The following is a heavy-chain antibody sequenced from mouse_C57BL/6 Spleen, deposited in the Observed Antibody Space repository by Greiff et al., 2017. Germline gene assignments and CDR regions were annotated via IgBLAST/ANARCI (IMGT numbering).Heavy chain of an antibody. CDR1: GYAFSSSW. Sequence: VQLQQSGPELVKPGASVKISCKASGYAFSSSWMNWVKQRPGKGLEWIGRIYPGDGDTNYNGKFKGKATLTADKSSSTAYMQLSGLTSEDSAVYFCARRGSNYDAMDYWGQGTSVTVSS. D-gene: IGHD2-5*01. J-gene: IGHJ4*01. CDR2: IYPGDGDT. V-gene: IGHV1-82*01. CDR3: ARRGSNYDAMDY.